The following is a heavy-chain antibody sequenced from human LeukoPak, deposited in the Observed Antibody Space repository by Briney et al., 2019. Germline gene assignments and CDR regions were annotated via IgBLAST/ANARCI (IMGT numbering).Heavy chain of an antibody. V-gene: IGHV4-39*07. D-gene: IGHD4-17*01. J-gene: IGHJ5*02. CDR1: GGSISSSSYC. Sequence: PSETLSLTCTVSGGSISSSSYCWGWIRQPPGKGLEWIGSIYYSGSTYYNPSLKSRVTISVDTSKNQFSLKLSSVTAADTAVYYCARDLYGRRDYGDNNWFDPWGQGTLVTVSS. CDR3: ARDLYGRRDYGDNNWFDP. CDR2: IYYSGST.